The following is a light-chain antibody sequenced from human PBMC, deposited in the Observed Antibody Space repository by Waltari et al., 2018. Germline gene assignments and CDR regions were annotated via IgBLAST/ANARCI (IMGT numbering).Light chain of an antibody. V-gene: IGKV3-11*01. Sequence: EIVFTQSPATLSLSPGERATLSCRASQSVSSYLAWYQKKPGQAPRLLIYDASNRATGIPARFSGSGSGTDFTLTISSLEPEDFAVYYCQQRSNWPVTFGQGTKLEIK. CDR2: DAS. CDR1: QSVSSY. CDR3: QQRSNWPVT. J-gene: IGKJ2*01.